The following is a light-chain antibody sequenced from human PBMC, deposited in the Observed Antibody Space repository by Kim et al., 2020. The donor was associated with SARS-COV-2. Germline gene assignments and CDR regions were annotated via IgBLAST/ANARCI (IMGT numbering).Light chain of an antibody. Sequence: QSALTQPPSVSGSPGQSVAISCTGTSSDVGAYNRVSWYRQPPGTAPKLILFEVNKRPSGVPERFFGSKSGNTASLVISGLQAEDEANYYCASVTNTNTWVFGDGTQLTVL. J-gene: IGLJ3*02. CDR1: SSDVGAYNR. V-gene: IGLV2-18*02. CDR2: EVN. CDR3: ASVTNTNTWV.